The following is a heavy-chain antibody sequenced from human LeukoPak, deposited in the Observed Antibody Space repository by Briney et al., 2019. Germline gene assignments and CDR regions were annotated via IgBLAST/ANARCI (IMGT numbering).Heavy chain of an antibody. CDR1: GFTFSSYE. Sequence: GGSLRLSCAASGFTFSSYEMNWVRQAPGKGLEWVSYISSSGSTIYYADSVKGRFTISRDNAKNSLYLQMNSLRAEDTVVYYCARERSTMVRGVIIDPHAFDIWGQGTMVTVSS. V-gene: IGHV3-48*03. CDR2: ISSSGSTI. CDR3: ARERSTMVRGVIIDPHAFDI. J-gene: IGHJ3*02. D-gene: IGHD3-10*01.